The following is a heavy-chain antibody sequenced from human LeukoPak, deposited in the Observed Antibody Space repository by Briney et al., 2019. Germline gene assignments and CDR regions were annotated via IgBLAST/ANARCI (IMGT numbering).Heavy chain of an antibody. V-gene: IGHV1-46*01. D-gene: IGHD3-22*01. CDR1: GYTFTSYY. J-gene: IGHJ4*02. CDR3: ARGRAYDSSGYDLLDH. Sequence: ASVKVSCKASGYTFTSYYMHWVRQAPGQGLEWMGIINPTGGSTSYAQKFQGRVTLTRDTSTTTVYMELYSLRSEDTAVYYCARGRAYDSSGYDLLDHWGQGTLVTVSS. CDR2: INPTGGST.